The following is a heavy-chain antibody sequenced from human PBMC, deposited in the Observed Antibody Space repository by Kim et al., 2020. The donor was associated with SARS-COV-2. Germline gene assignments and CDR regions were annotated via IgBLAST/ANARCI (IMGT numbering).Heavy chain of an antibody. CDR2: IKSKTDGGTT. CDR1: GFTFSNAW. J-gene: IGHJ4*02. Sequence: GGSLRLSCAASGFTFSNAWMSWVRQAPGKGLEWVGRIKSKTDGGTTDYAAPVKGRFTISRDDSKNTLYLQMNSLKTEDTAVYYCTTGLDDYVWGSYRIQIQGYWGQGTLVTVSS. CDR3: TTGLDDYVWGSYRIQIQGY. V-gene: IGHV3-15*01. D-gene: IGHD3-16*02.